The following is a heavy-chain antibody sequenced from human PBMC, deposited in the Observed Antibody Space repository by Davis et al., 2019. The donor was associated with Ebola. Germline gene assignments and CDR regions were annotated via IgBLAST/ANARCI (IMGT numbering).Heavy chain of an antibody. D-gene: IGHD3-3*01. J-gene: IGHJ5*02. Sequence: MPSETLSLTCTVSGGSISSGGYYWSWIRQPPGKGLEWIGEINHSGSTNYNPSLKSRVTISVDTSKNQFSLKLSSVTAADTAVYYCARQPNYDFWSGYLGAWGQGTLVTVSS. CDR2: INHSGST. CDR1: GGSISSGGYY. V-gene: IGHV4-39*01. CDR3: ARQPNYDFWSGYLGA.